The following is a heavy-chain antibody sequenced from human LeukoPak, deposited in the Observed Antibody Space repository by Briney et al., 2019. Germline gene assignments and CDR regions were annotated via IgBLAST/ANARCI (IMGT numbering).Heavy chain of an antibody. V-gene: IGHV3-21*01. CDR2: ISSSSSYI. D-gene: IGHD6-13*01. CDR3: ARVHSSSWAYFDN. J-gene: IGHJ4*02. Sequence: GGSLRLSCAASGFTFSSYSMNWVRQAPGKGLEWVSSISSSSSYIYYADSVKGRFTISRDNAKNSLYLQMNSLRAEDTAVYYCARVHSSSWAYFDNWGQGTLVTVSS. CDR1: GFTFSSYS.